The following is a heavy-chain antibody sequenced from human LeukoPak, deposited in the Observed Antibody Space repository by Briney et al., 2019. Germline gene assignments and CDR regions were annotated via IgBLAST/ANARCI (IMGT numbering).Heavy chain of an antibody. V-gene: IGHV4-39*07. CDR3: ARGLNDSWTGENY. D-gene: IGHD3-3*01. J-gene: IGHJ4*02. CDR1: GGSISSSSYY. Sequence: SETLSLTCTVSGGSISSSSYYWGWIRQPPGKGLEWIGSIYYSGSTYYNPSLKSRVTISLDTSKSQFSLKVRYVTAADTAVYYCARGLNDSWTGENYWGQGTLVTVSS. CDR2: IYYSGST.